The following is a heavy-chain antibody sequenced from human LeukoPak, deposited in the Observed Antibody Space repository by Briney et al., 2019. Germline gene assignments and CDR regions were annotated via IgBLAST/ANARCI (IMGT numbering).Heavy chain of an antibody. CDR3: AGFGESFHYYYYGMDV. D-gene: IGHD3-10*01. J-gene: IGHJ6*02. Sequence: PGGSLRLSCAASGFTFSSYAMSWVRQAPGKGLEWVSAISGSGGSTYYADSVKGRFTISRDNSKNTLYLQMNSLRAEDTAVYYCAGFGESFHYYYYGMDVWGQGTTVTVSS. CDR1: GFTFSSYA. V-gene: IGHV3-23*01. CDR2: ISGSGGST.